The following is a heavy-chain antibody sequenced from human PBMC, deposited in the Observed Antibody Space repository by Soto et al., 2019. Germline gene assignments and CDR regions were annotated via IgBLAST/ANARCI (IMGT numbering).Heavy chain of an antibody. Sequence: GASVKVSCKASGYTFTGYYMHWVRQAPGQGLEWMGWINPNSGGTNYAQKFQGWVTMTRDTSISTAYMELSRLRSDDTAVYYCARDLSNSWTRACFDYWGQGTLVTVSS. V-gene: IGHV1-2*04. CDR2: INPNSGGT. CDR1: GYTFTGYY. CDR3: ARDLSNSWTRACFDY. D-gene: IGHD6-13*01. J-gene: IGHJ4*02.